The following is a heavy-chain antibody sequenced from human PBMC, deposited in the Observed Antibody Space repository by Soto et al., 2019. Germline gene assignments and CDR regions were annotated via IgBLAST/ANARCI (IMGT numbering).Heavy chain of an antibody. J-gene: IGHJ5*02. CDR1: GGTFSSYT. V-gene: IGHV1-46*01. Sequence: ASVKVSCKASGGTFSSYTISWVRQAPGQGLEWMGIINPSGGSATYAQRFQGRVSLIRDTSTSTVYMEVSSLRSEDTAVYYCARLNPPILESSGYGNWFDPWGQGTLVTVSS. CDR2: INPSGGSA. D-gene: IGHD3-22*01. CDR3: ARLNPPILESSGYGNWFDP.